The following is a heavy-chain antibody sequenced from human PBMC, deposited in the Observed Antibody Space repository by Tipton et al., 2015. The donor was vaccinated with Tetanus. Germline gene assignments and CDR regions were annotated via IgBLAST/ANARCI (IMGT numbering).Heavy chain of an antibody. Sequence: SLRLSCVASGFTFRSYWMSWVRQAPGKGLEWVANIKEDGSEMYYADSVKGRFTISRDNARNSLYVHMNSLRAEDTAVYYCASGGTLDYWGRGTMVSVSS. J-gene: IGHJ4*02. CDR3: ASGGTLDY. V-gene: IGHV3-7*01. CDR2: IKEDGSEM. D-gene: IGHD1-1*01. CDR1: GFTFRSYW.